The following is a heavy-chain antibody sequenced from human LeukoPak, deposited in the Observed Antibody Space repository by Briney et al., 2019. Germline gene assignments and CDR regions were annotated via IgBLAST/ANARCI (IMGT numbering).Heavy chain of an antibody. Sequence: SETLSLTWTVSGGSISSVSYNWSWIRQPAGKGLEWIGRIYNSGSTDYNPSLKSRVTISVDTSKNQFSLKLSSVTAADTAVYYCAREGQLLFLRFDPWGQGTLVTVSS. CDR3: AREGQLLFLRFDP. CDR1: GGSISSVSYN. V-gene: IGHV4-61*02. CDR2: IYNSGST. D-gene: IGHD2-2*01. J-gene: IGHJ5*02.